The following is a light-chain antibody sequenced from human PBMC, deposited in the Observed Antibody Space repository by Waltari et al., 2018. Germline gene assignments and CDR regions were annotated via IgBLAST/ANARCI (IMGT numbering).Light chain of an antibody. CDR1: SSDVGGYNY. Sequence: QSALTQPPSASGSPGQSVTISCTGTSSDVGGYNYVSWYQQHPGKAPKLMIYEVSKRPSGVPVRFSGSKSGNTASLTVSGLQAEDEADYYCSSYAGSNNKVFGGGTKLTVL. CDR3: SSYAGSNNKV. V-gene: IGLV2-8*01. J-gene: IGLJ3*02. CDR2: EVS.